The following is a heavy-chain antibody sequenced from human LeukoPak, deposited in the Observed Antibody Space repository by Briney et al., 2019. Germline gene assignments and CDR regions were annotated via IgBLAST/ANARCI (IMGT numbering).Heavy chain of an antibody. J-gene: IGHJ3*02. CDR2: IYYSGST. CDR1: GGSISSSSYY. Sequence: SETLSLTCTVSGGSISSSSYYWGWIRQPPGKGLEWIGSIYYSGSTYYNPSLKSRVTISVDTSKNQFSLKLSSVTAADTAVYYCARAAYYYDSRHAFDIWGQGTMVTVSS. D-gene: IGHD3-22*01. V-gene: IGHV4-39*07. CDR3: ARAAYYYDSRHAFDI.